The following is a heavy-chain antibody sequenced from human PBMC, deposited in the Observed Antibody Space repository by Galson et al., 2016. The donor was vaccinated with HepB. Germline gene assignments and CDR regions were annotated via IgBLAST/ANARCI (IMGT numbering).Heavy chain of an antibody. CDR2: IYSSGSP. V-gene: IGHV4-39*01. Sequence: SETLSLTCTVSGGSIRSRSYYWAWIRQPPGKGLEWIGRIYSSGSPYYYPSLKSRVTISVDTSKNQFSLKLNSVTAADTAVYYCASPTGLLYPLVYWGQGTLVTVSS. CDR1: GGSIRSRSYY. D-gene: IGHD2-8*01. CDR3: ASPTGLLYPLVY. J-gene: IGHJ4*02.